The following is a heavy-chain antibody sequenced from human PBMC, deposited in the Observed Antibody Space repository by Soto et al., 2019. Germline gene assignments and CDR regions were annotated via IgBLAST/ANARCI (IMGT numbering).Heavy chain of an antibody. Sequence: EVQLVESGGGLVQPGGSLRLSCAASGFTVSSNYMSWVRQAPGKGLEWVSVIYSGGSTYYADSVKGRFTISRDNSKNTLYLQMNRLRAEDTAVYYCAREVHGSSSDHYYGMDVWGQGTTVTVSS. D-gene: IGHD6-6*01. CDR1: GFTVSSNY. CDR2: IYSGGST. J-gene: IGHJ6*02. V-gene: IGHV3-66*01. CDR3: AREVHGSSSDHYYGMDV.